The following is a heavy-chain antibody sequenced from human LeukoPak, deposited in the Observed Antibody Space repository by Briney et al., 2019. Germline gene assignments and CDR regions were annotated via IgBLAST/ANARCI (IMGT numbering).Heavy chain of an antibody. V-gene: IGHV3-33*01. CDR1: GFTFSSYG. J-gene: IGHJ2*01. Sequence: GGSLRLSCAPSGFTFSSYGMHWVRQAPGKGLEWVAGIWYHGNKDHYADSVKGRFTISRDNSKNTLYLEMNSLRAEDTAVYYCARCIGSGWNDNWYFDLWGRGTLVTVSS. CDR3: ARCIGSGWNDNWYFDL. D-gene: IGHD6-19*01. CDR2: IWYHGNKD.